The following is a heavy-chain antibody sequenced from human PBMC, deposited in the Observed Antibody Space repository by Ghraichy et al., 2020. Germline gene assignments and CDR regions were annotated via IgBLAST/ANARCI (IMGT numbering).Heavy chain of an antibody. D-gene: IGHD2-21*02. J-gene: IGHJ3*02. CDR2: IYYYGNT. CDR3: ARHENIVVVTAARAFDI. Sequence: SETLSLTCTVSGGSISSSSYFWSWIRQPTGKGLEWIGSIYYYGNTYYNPSLKSRVTIYVDTSKNQFSLKLSSATAADTAVYYCARHENIVVVTAARAFDIWGQGTMVTVSS. CDR1: GGSISSSSYF. V-gene: IGHV4-39*01.